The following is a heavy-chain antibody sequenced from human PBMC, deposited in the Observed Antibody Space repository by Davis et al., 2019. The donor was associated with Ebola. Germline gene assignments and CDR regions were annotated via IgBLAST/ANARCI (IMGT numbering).Heavy chain of an antibody. CDR1: GCTFSSYA. J-gene: IGHJ4*02. D-gene: IGHD2-21*01. CDR3: ARGQIISLDY. V-gene: IGHV1-69*13. Sequence: SVTASCQASGCTFSSYAISWVRQAPGQGLEWMGGIIPIFGTANYAQKFQGRVTITADESTSTAYMELSSLRSEDTAVYYCARGQIISLDYWGQGTLVTVSS. CDR2: IIPIFGTA.